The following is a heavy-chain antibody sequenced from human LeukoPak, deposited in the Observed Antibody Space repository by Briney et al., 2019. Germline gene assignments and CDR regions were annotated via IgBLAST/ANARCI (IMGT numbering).Heavy chain of an antibody. J-gene: IGHJ6*02. CDR2: IGSSSSYI. Sequence: GGSLRLPCAASGFTFSSYSMNWVRQAPGKGLEWVSSIGSSSSYIYYADSVKGRFTISRDNAKNSLYLQMNSLRAEDTAVYYCARQGDSSVSRANYYYYGMDVWGQGTTVTVSS. CDR1: GFTFSSYS. CDR3: ARQGDSSVSRANYYYYGMDV. V-gene: IGHV3-21*01. D-gene: IGHD2-21*02.